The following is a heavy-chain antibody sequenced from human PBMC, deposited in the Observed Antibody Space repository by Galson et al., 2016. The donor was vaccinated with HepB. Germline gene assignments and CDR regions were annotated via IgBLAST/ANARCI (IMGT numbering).Heavy chain of an antibody. D-gene: IGHD3-16*02. CDR1: GFSFSSVGVG. CDR3: VFSDYIWGTYLFGTY. J-gene: IGHJ4*02. V-gene: IGHV2-5*01. CDR2: VYWNDDK. Sequence: PALVKPTQTLTLTCTFSGFSFSSVGVGVGWIRQPPGKALEWLALVYWNDDKHYSPSLKTRLTITKDTSQNQVVLTMTDMDPVDTATYYCVFSDYIWGTYLFGTYWGQGTVVTVSS.